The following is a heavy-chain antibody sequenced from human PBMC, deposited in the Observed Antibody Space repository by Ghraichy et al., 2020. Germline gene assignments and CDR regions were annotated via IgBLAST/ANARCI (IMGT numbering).Heavy chain of an antibody. D-gene: IGHD3-9*01. V-gene: IGHV4-39*01. J-gene: IGHJ5*02. CDR3: TKTYYDILTASFDP. CDR1: GGSISSSNYY. CDR2: IYYSGST. Sequence: SETRSLTCTVSGGSISSSNYYWGWIRQPPGKGLEWIGSIYYSGSTYYSPSLKHRVTISVDTSKNQFSLRLSSVTTADTAVYYCTKTYYDILTASFDPWGQGTLVTVSS.